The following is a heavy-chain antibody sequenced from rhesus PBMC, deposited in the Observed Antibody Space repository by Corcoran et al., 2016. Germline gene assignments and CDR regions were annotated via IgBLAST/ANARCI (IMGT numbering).Heavy chain of an antibody. D-gene: IGHD1-44*01. Sequence: QVQLQESGPGLVRPSETLSLTCAVSGGSLTNGYFYWSWIRRAPEQGLEWTGYIPHSGTTIYNPSLKSRVTFSRDTDKNHFTLDLTSVTAADTAVYYCARQAGSYSDTYITLWGQGVLVTVSS. J-gene: IGHJ4*01. CDR3: ARQAGSYSDTYITL. V-gene: IGHV4-122*02. CDR1: GGSLTNGYFY. CDR2: IPHSGTT.